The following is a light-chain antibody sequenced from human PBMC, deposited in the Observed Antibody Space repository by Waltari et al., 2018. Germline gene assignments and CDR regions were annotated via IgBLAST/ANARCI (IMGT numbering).Light chain of an antibody. CDR3: QQYDSYWT. J-gene: IGKJ1*01. Sequence: DIQMTQSPSTLSASVGDRVTITCRASQRVNSWVALYQQKPGKAHKLLIFKASILESGVPSRFSGSGSGTEFTLTISSLQPDDFATYHCQQYDSYWTFGQGTKVEIK. CDR1: QRVNSW. CDR2: KAS. V-gene: IGKV1-5*03.